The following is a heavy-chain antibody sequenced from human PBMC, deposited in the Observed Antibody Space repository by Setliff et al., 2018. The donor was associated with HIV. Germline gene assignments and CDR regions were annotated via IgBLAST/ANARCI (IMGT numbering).Heavy chain of an antibody. J-gene: IGHJ4*02. Sequence: TLSLTCNVSGGSISSYYWNWIRQPPGKGLEWIGYIYYSGNTNYNPSLKSRVIISVDTSKNQFSLKLSSVTAADTAVYYCSGGGGYSSSPSLWGQGTLVTVSS. D-gene: IGHD6-13*01. V-gene: IGHV4-59*01. CDR3: SGGGGYSSSPSL. CDR1: GGSISSYY. CDR2: IYYSGNT.